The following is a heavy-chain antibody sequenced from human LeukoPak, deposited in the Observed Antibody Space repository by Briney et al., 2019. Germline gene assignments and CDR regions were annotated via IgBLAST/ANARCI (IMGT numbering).Heavy chain of an antibody. CDR2: IIPIFGTA. CDR1: GGTFSSYA. V-gene: IGHV1-69*01. Sequence: SVKVSCKASGGTFSSYAISWVRQAPGQGLEWMGGIIPIFGTANYAQKFQGRVTITADESTSTAYMELSSLRSEDTAVYYCARTAPIAVAGTVYDAFDIWGQETMVTVSS. CDR3: ARTAPIAVAGTVYDAFDI. J-gene: IGHJ3*02. D-gene: IGHD6-19*01.